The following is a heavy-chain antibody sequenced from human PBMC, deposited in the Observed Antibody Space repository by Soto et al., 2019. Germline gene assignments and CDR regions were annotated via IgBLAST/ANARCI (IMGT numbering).Heavy chain of an antibody. CDR1: GFTFSSYG. CDR2: IWYDGSNK. CDR3: AREEVEYSGYDIRY. J-gene: IGHJ4*02. Sequence: QVQLVESGGGVVQPGRSPRLSCAASGFTFSSYGMHWVRQAPGKGLEWVAVIWYDGSNKYYADSVKGRFTISRDNSKNTLYLQMNSLRAEDTAVYYCAREEVEYSGYDIRYWGQGTLVTVSS. D-gene: IGHD5-12*01. V-gene: IGHV3-33*01.